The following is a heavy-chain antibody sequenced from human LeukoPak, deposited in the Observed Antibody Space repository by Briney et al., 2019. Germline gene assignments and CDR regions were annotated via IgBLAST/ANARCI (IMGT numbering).Heavy chain of an antibody. CDR2: IKQDGSEK. J-gene: IGHJ4*02. V-gene: IGHV3-7*01. CDR3: ARDLRNYYDSSGLDY. CDR1: GFTFSSYW. D-gene: IGHD3-22*01. Sequence: GGSLRLSCAASGFTFSSYWMSWVRQAPGKGLEWVANIKQDGSEKYYVDSVKGRFTISRDNAKNSLYLQMNSLRAEDTAVYYCARDLRNYYDSSGLDYWGQGTLVTVSS.